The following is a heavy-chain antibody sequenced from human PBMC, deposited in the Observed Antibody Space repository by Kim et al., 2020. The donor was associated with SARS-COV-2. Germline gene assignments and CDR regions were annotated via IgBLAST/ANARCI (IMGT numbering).Heavy chain of an antibody. Sequence: PGGSLRFSCAASGFTFSSYSMNWVRQAPGKGLEWVSYISSSSSTIYYADSVKGRFTISRDNAKNSLYLQMNSLRDEDTAVYYCARDVLRYFERAFDIWGQGTMVTVPS. J-gene: IGHJ3*02. D-gene: IGHD3-9*01. CDR1: GFTFSSYS. V-gene: IGHV3-48*02. CDR2: ISSSSSTI. CDR3: ARDVLRYFERAFDI.